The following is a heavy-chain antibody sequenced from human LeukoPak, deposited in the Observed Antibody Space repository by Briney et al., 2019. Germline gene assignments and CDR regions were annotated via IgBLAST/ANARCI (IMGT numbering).Heavy chain of an antibody. CDR2: IKQDGSEK. V-gene: IGHV3-7*01. CDR1: GFTFSSYW. Sequence: PGGSLRLSCAASGFTFSSYWMSWVRHTPGKGLEWVANIKQDGSEKYYVDSVKGRFTISRDNAKNSLYLQMNTLRAEDTAVYYCASGSVSFDYWGQGTLVTVSS. CDR3: ASGSVSFDY. J-gene: IGHJ4*02. D-gene: IGHD6-19*01.